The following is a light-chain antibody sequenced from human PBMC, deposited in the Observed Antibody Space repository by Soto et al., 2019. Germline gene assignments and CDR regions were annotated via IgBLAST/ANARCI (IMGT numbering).Light chain of an antibody. V-gene: IGKV1-39*01. CDR1: QSIGNY. J-gene: IGKJ4*01. CDR2: GAS. CDR3: QQSYSTPLT. Sequence: DIQMIQSPSSLSASVGDRVTITCRASQSIGNYLNWYQHKPGKAPKLLIYGASSLHSGVPSSFSGSGSGTDFTLTISSLQPEDFATYYCQQSYSTPLTFGGGTKVEIK.